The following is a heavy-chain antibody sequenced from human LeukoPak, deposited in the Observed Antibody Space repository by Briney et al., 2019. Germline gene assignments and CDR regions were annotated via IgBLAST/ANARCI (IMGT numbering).Heavy chain of an antibody. CDR3: AGSTYYYDSSGYALDY. CDR1: RGTFSSYA. CDR2: IIPILGIA. J-gene: IGHJ4*02. V-gene: IGHV1-69*04. Sequence: SVKDSCKASRGTFSSYAISWVRQAPGQELEWMGRIIPILGIANNAQKSQGRVTITADKSTSTDSMELSSQRSEDTAVYYCAGSTYYYDSSGYALDYWGQGTLVTVSS. D-gene: IGHD3-22*01.